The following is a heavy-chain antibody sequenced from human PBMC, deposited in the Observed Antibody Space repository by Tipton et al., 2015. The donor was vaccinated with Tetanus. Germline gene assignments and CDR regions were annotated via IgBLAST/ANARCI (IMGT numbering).Heavy chain of an antibody. J-gene: IGHJ4*02. Sequence: LRLSCTVSGGPISSYYWSWIRQPPGKGLEWIGYIYYSGSTNYNPSLKSRVTISVDTSKNQFSLKLSSVTAADTAVYYCARGGLGEVGYWGQGTLVTVSS. CDR3: ARGGLGEVGY. CDR1: GGPISSYY. V-gene: IGHV4-59*01. CDR2: IYYSGST. D-gene: IGHD2-15*01.